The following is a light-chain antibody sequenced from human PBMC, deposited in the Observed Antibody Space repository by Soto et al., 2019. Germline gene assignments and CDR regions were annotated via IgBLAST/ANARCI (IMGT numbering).Light chain of an antibody. CDR1: SSDVGGY. Sequence: QSVLTQPPSASGSPGQSVTISCTATSSDVGGYVSWYQQHPGKAPKLMIYEVTKRPSGVPDRFSGSKSGNTASLTVSGLQAEDEADYYCSSYAGSNTDVVFGGGTKLTVL. J-gene: IGLJ2*01. CDR2: EVT. CDR3: SSYAGSNTDVV. V-gene: IGLV2-8*01.